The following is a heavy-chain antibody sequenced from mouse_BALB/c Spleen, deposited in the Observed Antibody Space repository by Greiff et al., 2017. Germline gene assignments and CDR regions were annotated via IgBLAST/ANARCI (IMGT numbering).Heavy chain of an antibody. CDR2: IYPYNGGT. D-gene: IGHD2-3*01. V-gene: IGHV1S29*02. Sequence: VQLQQSGPELVKPGASVKISCKASGYTFTDYNMHWVKQSHGKSLEWIGYIYPYNGGTGYNQKFKSKATLTVDNSSSTAFMELRSLTSEDSAVYYCARIYDGYYDAMDYWGQGTSVTVSS. CDR3: ARIYDGYYDAMDY. CDR1: GYTFTDYN. J-gene: IGHJ4*01.